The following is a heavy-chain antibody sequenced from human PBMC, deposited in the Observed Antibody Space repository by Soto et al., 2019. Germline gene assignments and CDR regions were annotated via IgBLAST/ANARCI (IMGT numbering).Heavy chain of an antibody. Sequence: SQTLSLTCAISGDSLSSDSAAWNWIRQSPSRGLEWLGRTYYRSQWYYDYAVSVKSRITINPDTSKNQFSLQLNSVTPEDTAVYYCARDREGYCSSSTCYQTPQYFYGMDGWRQLTTVTVRS. CDR2: TYYRSQWYY. CDR3: ARDREGYCSSSTCYQTPQYFYGMDG. CDR1: GDSLSSDSAA. V-gene: IGHV6-1*01. D-gene: IGHD2-2*01. J-gene: IGHJ6*01.